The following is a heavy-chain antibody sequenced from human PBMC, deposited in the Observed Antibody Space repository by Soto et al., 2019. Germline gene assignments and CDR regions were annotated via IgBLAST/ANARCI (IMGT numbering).Heavy chain of an antibody. CDR1: GFTFRNYG. CDR3: ARDLEYPGGFDP. Sequence: QVQLVESGGGVVQPGRSLRLSCAASGFTFRNYGMHWVRQAPGKGLEWVAIISYDGSKKYYADSVKGRFTISRDNSENTLYLQMNSLRAEDTAVYYCARDLEYPGGFDPWGQGTLVTVSS. CDR2: ISYDGSKK. D-gene: IGHD3-3*01. J-gene: IGHJ5*02. V-gene: IGHV3-30*03.